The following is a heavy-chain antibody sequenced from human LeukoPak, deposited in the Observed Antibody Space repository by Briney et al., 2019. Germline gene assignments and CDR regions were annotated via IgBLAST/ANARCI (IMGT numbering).Heavy chain of an antibody. Sequence: GASVTVSCKASGYTFSDYYLHWVRQAPGQGLEWMGWINPNSGGTNFAQKFRGRVTMTRDTSITTAYMELTRLKSDDTAVYYCARGGVRTAVSSLGYWGQGTLVSVSS. CDR1: GYTFSDYY. D-gene: IGHD6-13*01. CDR2: INPNSGGT. CDR3: ARGGVRTAVSSLGY. J-gene: IGHJ4*01. V-gene: IGHV1-2*02.